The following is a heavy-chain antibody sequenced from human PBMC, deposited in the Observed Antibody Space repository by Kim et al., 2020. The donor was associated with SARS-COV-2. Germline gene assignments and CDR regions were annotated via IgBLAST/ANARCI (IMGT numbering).Heavy chain of an antibody. CDR1: GFTFSGYG. V-gene: IGHV3-33*05. J-gene: IGHJ6*02. Sequence: GGSLRLSCAASGFTFSGYGMHWVRQAPGKGLEWVAVISYDGSNKYYADSAKGRFTISRDNSKNTLYLQMNSRRAEDTAVDYCAILRGITMVRGVGYVMDVWGQGTTVTFSS. CDR3: AILRGITMVRGVGYVMDV. CDR2: ISYDGSNK. D-gene: IGHD3-10*01.